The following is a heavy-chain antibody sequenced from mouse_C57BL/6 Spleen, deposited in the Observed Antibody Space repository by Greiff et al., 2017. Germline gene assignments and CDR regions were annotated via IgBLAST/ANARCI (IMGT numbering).Heavy chain of an antibody. CDR3: ARSRDGAWFAY. J-gene: IGHJ3*01. D-gene: IGHD2-3*01. Sequence: QVQLKQSGAELVRPGTSVKVSCKASGYAFTNYLIEWVKQRPGQGLEWIGVINPGSGGTNYNEKFKGKATLTADKSSSTAYMQLSSLTSEDSAVXFCARSRDGAWFAYGGQGTLVTVSA. V-gene: IGHV1-54*01. CDR1: GYAFTNYL. CDR2: INPGSGGT.